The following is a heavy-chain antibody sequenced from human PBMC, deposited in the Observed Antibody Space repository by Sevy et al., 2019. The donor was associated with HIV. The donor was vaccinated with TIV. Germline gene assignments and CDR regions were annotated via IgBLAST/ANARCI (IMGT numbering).Heavy chain of an antibody. CDR1: GGSVSSEY. Sequence: SETLSLTCNVSGGSVSSEYWSWIRQPAGKGLEWIGRIYTRETINYNPALKSRVTMSIDTSKNQISLKLTSVTSADTAVYYCAREFFYDSTDYYWPAYYFDNWGQGTLVTVSS. J-gene: IGHJ4*02. CDR3: AREFFYDSTDYYWPAYYFDN. D-gene: IGHD3-22*01. CDR2: IYTRETI. V-gene: IGHV4-4*07.